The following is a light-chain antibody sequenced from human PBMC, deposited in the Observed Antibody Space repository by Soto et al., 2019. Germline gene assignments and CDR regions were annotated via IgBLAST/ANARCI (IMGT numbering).Light chain of an antibody. J-gene: IGKJ2*01. CDR1: QNLIGTY. CDR2: GVS. CDR3: QQYFHQP. V-gene: IGKV3-20*01. Sequence: VLTQSPGTLSLSPGDRATLSCRASQNLIGTYLSWYQQRPGLAPRLLIFGVSNRATGIPHRFSGSGSGTNFTLTIRRPETGDFAAHYCQQYFHQPFGQGTRV.